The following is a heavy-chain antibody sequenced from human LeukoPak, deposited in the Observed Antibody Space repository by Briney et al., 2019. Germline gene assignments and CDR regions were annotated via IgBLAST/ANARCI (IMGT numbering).Heavy chain of an antibody. CDR2: IYHSGST. CDR1: GGSISSGGYY. D-gene: IGHD6-13*01. J-gene: IGHJ4*02. CDR3: ARDQGSSSWYPTQAWFDY. V-gene: IGHV4-30-2*01. Sequence: SETLSLTCTVSGGSISSGGYYWSWIRQPPGKGLEWIGYIYHSGSTYYNPSLKSRVTISVDRSKNQFSLKLSSVTAADTAVYYCARDQGSSSWYPTQAWFDYWGQGTLVTVSS.